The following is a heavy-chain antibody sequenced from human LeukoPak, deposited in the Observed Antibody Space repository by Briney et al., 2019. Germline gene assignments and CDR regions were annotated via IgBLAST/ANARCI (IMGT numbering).Heavy chain of an antibody. CDR1: TYTFTSYG. D-gene: IGHD2-2*01. CDR2: ISAYNGNT. Sequence: ASVKVSCKASTYTFTSYGINWVRQAPGQGLEWMGWISAYNGNTNYAQNLQGRVTMTTDTSTSTAYMELRSLRSDDTAVYYCARDRLGYCSSTSCSSFDYWGQGTPVTVSS. CDR3: ARDRLGYCSSTSCSSFDY. V-gene: IGHV1-18*01. J-gene: IGHJ4*02.